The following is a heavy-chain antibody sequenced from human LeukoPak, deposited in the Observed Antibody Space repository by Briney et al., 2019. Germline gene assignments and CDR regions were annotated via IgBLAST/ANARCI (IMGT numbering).Heavy chain of an antibody. J-gene: IGHJ6*03. CDR2: IYTSGST. Sequence: PSETLSLTCTVSGGSISSSSYYWSWIRQPAGKGLEWIGRIYTSGSTNYNPSLKSRVTMSVDTSKNQFSLQLSSVTAADTAGYFCARGRVSSSTWHSTYYYYFYMDVWGKGTTVTVSS. V-gene: IGHV4-61*02. CDR3: ARGRVSSSTWHSTYYYYFYMDV. CDR1: GGSISSSSYY. D-gene: IGHD4-11*01.